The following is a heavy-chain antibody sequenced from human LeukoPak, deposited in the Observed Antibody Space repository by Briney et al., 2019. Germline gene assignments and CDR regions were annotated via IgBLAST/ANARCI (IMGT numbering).Heavy chain of an antibody. Sequence: VGSLRLSCAASGFTFGRYAMGWVRQAPGKGPEWASGVSGSGGSTYYADSLKGRFTISRDNSNNTLYLQMNSLRADDTALYYCAKSNGYRVYNWFDPWGQGTLVTVSS. J-gene: IGHJ5*02. CDR2: VSGSGGST. CDR1: GFTFGRYA. V-gene: IGHV3-23*01. CDR3: AKSNGYRVYNWFDP. D-gene: IGHD1-1*01.